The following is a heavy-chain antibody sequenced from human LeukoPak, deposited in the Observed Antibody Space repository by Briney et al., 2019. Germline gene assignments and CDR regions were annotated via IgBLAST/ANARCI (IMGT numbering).Heavy chain of an antibody. CDR2: IKSEAAGGTT. CDR1: GFIFSRAW. V-gene: IGHV3-15*01. Sequence: PGGSLRLSCAASGFIFSRAWMSWVRQAPGKGLEWVGRIKSEAAGGTTNYAAPVKGRFTISRDDSGNSLYLQMDSLKSEDTAVYFCTADLPGGWPDYFDYWGQGILVTVSS. D-gene: IGHD6-19*01. J-gene: IGHJ4*02. CDR3: TADLPGGWPDYFDY.